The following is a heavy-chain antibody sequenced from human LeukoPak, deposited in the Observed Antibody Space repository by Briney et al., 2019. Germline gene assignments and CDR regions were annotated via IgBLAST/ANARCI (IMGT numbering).Heavy chain of an antibody. D-gene: IGHD1-26*01. J-gene: IGHJ4*02. V-gene: IGHV3-30-3*01. CDR2: ISYDGSNK. Sequence: GGSLRLSCAASGFTFSSYAMHWVRQAPGKGLEWVAVISYDGSNKYYADSVKGRFTISRDNSKNALYLQMSSLRAEDTAVYYCARVSVGDYWGQGTLVTVSS. CDR1: GFTFSSYA. CDR3: ARVSVGDY.